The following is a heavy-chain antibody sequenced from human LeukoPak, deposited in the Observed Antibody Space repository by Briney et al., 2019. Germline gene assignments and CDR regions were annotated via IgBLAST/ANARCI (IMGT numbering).Heavy chain of an antibody. J-gene: IGHJ4*02. CDR2: IYPGDSNT. Sequence: GESLKISCKGSGYTFITYWIGWVRQMPGKGLEWMGIIYPGDSNTRYSPSFQGQVTFSVDKSISTAYLRWSSLKASDTAMYYCVRHYDNTPYGTRNFMVYPDYWGQGTLVTVSS. CDR1: GYTFITYW. CDR3: VRHYDNTPYGTRNFMVYPDY. V-gene: IGHV5-51*01. D-gene: IGHD3-22*01.